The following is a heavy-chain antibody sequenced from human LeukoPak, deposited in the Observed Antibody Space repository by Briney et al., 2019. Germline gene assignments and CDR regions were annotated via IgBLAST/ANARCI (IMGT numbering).Heavy chain of an antibody. Sequence: SETLSLTCSVPGDSINNYYWSWIGQPPGKGLEWIGYIYYSGNTNYNPTLKSRVTISKDTSKKQISLNLSSVTAADTAVYYCARGSNWLDPWGQGTLVTVSS. D-gene: IGHD6-6*01. CDR3: ARGSNWLDP. CDR1: GDSINNYY. J-gene: IGHJ5*02. CDR2: IYYSGNT. V-gene: IGHV4-59*01.